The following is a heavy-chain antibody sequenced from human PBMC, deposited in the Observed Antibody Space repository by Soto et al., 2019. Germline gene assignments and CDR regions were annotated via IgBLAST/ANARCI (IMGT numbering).Heavy chain of an antibody. Sequence: EVQLVESGGGSVQPGGSLRLSCAASGSTVSGHWMHWVRQEPGRGLVWVSLISPDGSVTTYADSVKGRFTLSRDNAKNTLTLQMNSLRAEDTAVYYCARGINYAMDVWGQGTTVTVSS. J-gene: IGHJ6*02. V-gene: IGHV3-74*01. CDR3: ARGINYAMDV. CDR1: GSTVSGHW. CDR2: ISPDGSVT.